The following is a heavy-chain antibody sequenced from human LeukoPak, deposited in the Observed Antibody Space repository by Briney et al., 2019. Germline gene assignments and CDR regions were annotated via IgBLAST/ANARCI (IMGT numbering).Heavy chain of an antibody. J-gene: IGHJ4*02. CDR3: ARPLHGWELLL. D-gene: IGHD2-15*01. CDR2: ISGSGGST. V-gene: IGHV3-23*01. Sequence: GGSLRLSCAASGFTFSSYAMSWVRQAPGKGLEWVSAISGSGGSTYYADSVKGRFTISRDNAKNSLYLQMNSLRADDTAVYYCARPLHGWELLLWGQGTLVTVSS. CDR1: GFTFSSYA.